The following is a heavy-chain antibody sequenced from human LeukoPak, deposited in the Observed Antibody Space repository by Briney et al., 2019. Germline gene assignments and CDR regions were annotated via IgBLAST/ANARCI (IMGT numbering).Heavy chain of an antibody. V-gene: IGHV3-23*01. CDR1: GFTFSSYA. J-gene: IGHJ4*02. D-gene: IGHD6-19*01. CDR2: ISGSGGST. Sequence: GGSLRLSCAAPGFTFSSYAMSWVRQAPGKGLEWVSAISGSGGSTYYADSVKGRFTISRDNSKNTLYLQMNSLRAEDTAVYYCAKDYSSGWYYFFDYWGQGTLVTVSA. CDR3: AKDYSSGWYYFFDY.